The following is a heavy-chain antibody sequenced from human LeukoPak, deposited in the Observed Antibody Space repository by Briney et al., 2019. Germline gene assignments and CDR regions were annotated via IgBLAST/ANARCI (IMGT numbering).Heavy chain of an antibody. V-gene: IGHV3-23*01. CDR1: GFTFSSYG. Sequence: GGSLRLSCAASGFTFSSYGMSWVRQAPGKGLEWVSAISGSGGSTYYADSVKGRFTISRDNSKNTLYLQMNSLRAEDTAVYYCAKSRDWGYAFDIWGQGTMVTVSS. J-gene: IGHJ3*02. D-gene: IGHD7-27*01. CDR3: AKSRDWGYAFDI. CDR2: ISGSGGST.